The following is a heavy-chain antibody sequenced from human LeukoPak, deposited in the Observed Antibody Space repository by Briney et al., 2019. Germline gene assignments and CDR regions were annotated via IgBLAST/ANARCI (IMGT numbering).Heavy chain of an antibody. J-gene: IGHJ4*02. V-gene: IGHV3-7*01. D-gene: IGHD2-8*01. CDR2: IKPDGSDK. CDR3: AKTFRANFFDS. Sequence: GGSLRLSCGASGFTFSGYWMSWVRQAPGKGLEWVANIKPDGSDKYCVDSVKGRFTISRDNANNSLSLQMNTLRAEDTAVYYCAKTFRANFFDSWGQGTLVTVSS. CDR1: GFTFSGYW.